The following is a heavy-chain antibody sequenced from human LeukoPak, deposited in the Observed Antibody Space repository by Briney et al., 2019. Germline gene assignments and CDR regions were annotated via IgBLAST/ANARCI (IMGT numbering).Heavy chain of an antibody. V-gene: IGHV3-66*01. CDR3: ARDKGTSYLSSFDY. CDR2: IYSAGST. CDR1: GFTVSSNY. J-gene: IGHJ4*02. Sequence: PGGSLRLSCAASGFTVSSNYMSWVRQAPGKGLEWVSIIYSAGSTYYADSVKGRFTTSRDNSKNTLYLQMNSLRAADTAVYYCARDKGTSYLSSFDYWGQGTLVTVSS. D-gene: IGHD6-6*01.